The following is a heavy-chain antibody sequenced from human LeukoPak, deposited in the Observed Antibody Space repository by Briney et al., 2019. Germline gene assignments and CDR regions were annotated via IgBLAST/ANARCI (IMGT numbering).Heavy chain of an antibody. D-gene: IGHD2-2*01. V-gene: IGHV1-18*01. Sequence: RASVKVSCKAPGYTFTNYGISWVRQAPGQGLEWMGWISAYNGNTNYAQKLQGRVTMTTDTSTSTAYMELRSLRSDDTAVYYCASRTRNCSSTSCQIFDYWGQGTLVTVSS. CDR3: ASRTRNCSSTSCQIFDY. J-gene: IGHJ4*02. CDR2: ISAYNGNT. CDR1: GYTFTNYG.